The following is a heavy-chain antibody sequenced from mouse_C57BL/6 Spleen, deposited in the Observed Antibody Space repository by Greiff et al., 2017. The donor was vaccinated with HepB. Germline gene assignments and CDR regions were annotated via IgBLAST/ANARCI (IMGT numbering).Heavy chain of an antibody. D-gene: IGHD2-5*01. CDR1: GFSLTSYG. V-gene: IGHV2-2*01. CDR2: IWSGGST. J-gene: IGHJ3*01. CDR3: ARNRDYSNYNWFAY. Sequence: LQESGPGLVQPSQSLSITCTVSGFSLTSYGVHWVRQSPGKGLEWLGVIWSGGSTDYNAAFISRLSISKDNSKRQVFFKMNSLQADDTAIYYCARNRDYSNYNWFAYWGQGTLVTVSA.